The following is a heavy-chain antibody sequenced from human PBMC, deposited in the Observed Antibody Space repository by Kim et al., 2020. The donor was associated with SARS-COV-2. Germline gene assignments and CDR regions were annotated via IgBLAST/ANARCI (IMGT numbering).Heavy chain of an antibody. CDR1: GFTFTSSA. J-gene: IGHJ4*02. V-gene: IGHV1-58*01. Sequence: SVKVSCKASGFTFTSSAVQWVRQARGQRLEWIGWIVVGSGNTNYAQKFQERVTITRDMSTSTAYMELSSLRSEDTAVYYCGYFDWLVPFDYWGQGTLVTVSS. CDR2: IVVGSGNT. CDR3: GYFDWLVPFDY. D-gene: IGHD3-9*01.